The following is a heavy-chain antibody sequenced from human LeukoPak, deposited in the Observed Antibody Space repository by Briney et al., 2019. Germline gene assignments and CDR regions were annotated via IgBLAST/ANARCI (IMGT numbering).Heavy chain of an antibody. Sequence: PGCSLRLSCAASGFTFDDYGMSWVRQAPGTGLEWASGINWKGDRTGYADSVRGRFTISRDNAKNSLYLQMNSLRAEDTALYYCARKGYYGSGTYLDYWGQGTLVTVSS. CDR3: ARKGYYGSGTYLDY. CDR1: GFTFDDYG. D-gene: IGHD3-10*01. CDR2: INWKGDRT. J-gene: IGHJ4*02. V-gene: IGHV3-20*04.